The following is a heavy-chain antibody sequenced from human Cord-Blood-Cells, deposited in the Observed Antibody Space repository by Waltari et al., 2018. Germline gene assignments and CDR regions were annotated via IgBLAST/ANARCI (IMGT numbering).Heavy chain of an antibody. V-gene: IGHV4-39*01. Sequence: QLQLQESGPGLVKPSETLSLTCTVSGGSISSSSYYWGWIRQPPGKGLEWIGRIYYSGSTYDNPALESRVTISVDTSKNQFSLKLSSVTVADTAVYYCASTNLLDIVVVPGYYFDYWGQGTLVTVSS. J-gene: IGHJ4*02. CDR3: ASTNLLDIVVVPGYYFDY. CDR2: IYYSGST. D-gene: IGHD2-2*03. CDR1: GGSISSSSYY.